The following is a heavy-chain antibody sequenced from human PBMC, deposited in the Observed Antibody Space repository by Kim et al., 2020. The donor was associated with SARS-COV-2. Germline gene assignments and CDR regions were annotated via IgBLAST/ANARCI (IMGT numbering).Heavy chain of an antibody. Sequence: GGSLRLSCAASGFTVSSNYMSWVRQAPGKGLEWVSVIYSGGSTYYADSVKGRFTISRDNSKNTLYLQMNSLRAEDTAVYYCARDPSYYYDSSGTTGYWGQGTLVTVSS. V-gene: IGHV3-66*02. CDR1: GFTVSSNY. CDR2: IYSGGST. D-gene: IGHD3-22*01. CDR3: ARDPSYYYDSSGTTGY. J-gene: IGHJ4*02.